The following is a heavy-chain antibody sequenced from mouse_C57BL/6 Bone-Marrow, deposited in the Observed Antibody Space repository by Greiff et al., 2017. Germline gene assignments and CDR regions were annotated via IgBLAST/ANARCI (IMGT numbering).Heavy chain of an antibody. CDR3: TTGDYDGFAY. V-gene: IGHV14-4*01. J-gene: IGHJ3*01. CDR1: GFNIKDDY. CDR2: IDPENGDT. D-gene: IGHD2-4*01. Sequence: EVKLMESGAELVRPGASVKLSCTASGFNIKDDYMHWVKQRPEQGLEWIGWIDPENGDTEYAPKFQGKATITADTSSNTAYLQLSSLTSEDTAVYYCTTGDYDGFAYWGQGTLVTVSA.